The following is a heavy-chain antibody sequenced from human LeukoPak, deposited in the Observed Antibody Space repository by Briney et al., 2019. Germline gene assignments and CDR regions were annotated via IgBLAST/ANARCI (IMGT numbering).Heavy chain of an antibody. CDR2: ISHSGRT. CDR1: GASISNRTW. D-gene: IGHD6-13*01. Sequence: SGTLSLTCAVSGASISNRTWWSWVRQSSGRGLEWIGEISHSGRTNYNPSLESRLTISGDKSKNQFSLRLSSVTAADTAVYYCARVAYSSSWFLDYWGQGTLVTVSS. J-gene: IGHJ4*02. CDR3: ARVAYSSSWFLDY. V-gene: IGHV4-4*02.